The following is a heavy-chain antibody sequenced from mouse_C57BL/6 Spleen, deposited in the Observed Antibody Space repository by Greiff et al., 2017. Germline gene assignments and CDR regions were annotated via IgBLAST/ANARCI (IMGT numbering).Heavy chain of an antibody. Sequence: VQLQQSGAELVRPGTSVKVSCKASGYAFTNYLIEWVKQRPGQGLERIGVINPGSGGTNYNEKFKGKATLTADKSSSTAYMQLSSLTSEDSAVYFCAREAAQAADYWGQGTTLTVSS. CDR3: AREAAQAADY. J-gene: IGHJ2*01. V-gene: IGHV1-54*01. D-gene: IGHD3-2*02. CDR2: INPGSGGT. CDR1: GYAFTNYL.